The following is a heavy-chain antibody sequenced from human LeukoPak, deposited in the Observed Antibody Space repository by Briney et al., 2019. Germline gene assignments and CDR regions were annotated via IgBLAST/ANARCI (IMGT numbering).Heavy chain of an antibody. CDR3: ARTYYDILTCYNPYFDN. CDR1: GFTFTTYS. V-gene: IGHV3-21*01. CDR2: ITSSSTSM. Sequence: GGSLRLSWAASGFTFTTYSMNWVRQAPGKGLEWVSSITSSSTSMYYADSVKGRFTISRDNAKNSLYLQMNSLRAEDTAVYYCARTYYDILTCYNPYFDNWGQGTLVTVSS. J-gene: IGHJ4*02. D-gene: IGHD3-9*01.